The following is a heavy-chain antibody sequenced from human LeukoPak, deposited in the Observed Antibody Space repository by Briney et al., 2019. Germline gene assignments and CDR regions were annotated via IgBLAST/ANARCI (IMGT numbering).Heavy chain of an antibody. CDR3: ARSFPPEMTGTIVGAGIDY. V-gene: IGHV4-38-2*02. J-gene: IGHJ4*02. CDR2: FYHGGST. D-gene: IGHD1-26*01. Sequence: SETLSLTCTVSGYSISTGYYWDWIRQPPGKGLEWIGTFYHGGSTYYNPSLKSRVTISVDTSKNQFSLKLSSVTAADTAVYYCARSFPPEMTGTIVGAGIDYWGQGTLVTVSS. CDR1: GYSISTGYY.